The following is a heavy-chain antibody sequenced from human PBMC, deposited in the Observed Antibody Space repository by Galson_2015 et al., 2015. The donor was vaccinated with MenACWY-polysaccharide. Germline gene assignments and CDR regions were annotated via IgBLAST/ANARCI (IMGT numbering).Heavy chain of an antibody. V-gene: IGHV3-21*01. Sequence: SLRLSCAASGSSFSDYHMNWVRQAPGKGLEWVSIISSSASYIYYADSVKGRFTISRDNAKNSLYLQMNSLRAEDTAIYYCARDTGGSDYWGQGTLVTVSS. CDR2: ISSSASYI. CDR3: ARDTGGSDY. D-gene: IGHD3-16*01. CDR1: GSSFSDYH. J-gene: IGHJ4*02.